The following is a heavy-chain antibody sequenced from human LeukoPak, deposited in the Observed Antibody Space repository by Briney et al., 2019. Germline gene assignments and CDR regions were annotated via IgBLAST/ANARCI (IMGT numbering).Heavy chain of an antibody. D-gene: IGHD3-22*01. Sequence: GGSLRLSCAASGFIFNNYGLVWVRQAPGKGLEWVSAISNDGGGTQYADFVEGRFTISRDNSKNTLFLQMSSLRAEDTALYYCAKGSSGYFADLWGQGTLVTVSS. CDR2: ISNDGGGT. CDR1: GFIFNNYG. J-gene: IGHJ5*02. V-gene: IGHV3-23*01. CDR3: AKGSSGYFADL.